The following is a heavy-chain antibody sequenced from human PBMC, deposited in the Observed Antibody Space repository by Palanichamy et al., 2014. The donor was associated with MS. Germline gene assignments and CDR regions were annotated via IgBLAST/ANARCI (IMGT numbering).Heavy chain of an antibody. D-gene: IGHD7-27*01. Sequence: EVQLVESGGGLVKPGGSLRLSCAASGFTFSSYSMDWVRQAPGEGLEWVSYISSRSTSIKYADSVKGRFTISRDNAKNSLYLQMNSLRAEDTAVYYCARQNPLGAFDIWGQGTMVTVSP. CDR3: ARQNPLGAFDI. CDR1: GFTFSSYS. CDR2: ISSRSTSI. V-gene: IGHV3-21*01. J-gene: IGHJ3*02.